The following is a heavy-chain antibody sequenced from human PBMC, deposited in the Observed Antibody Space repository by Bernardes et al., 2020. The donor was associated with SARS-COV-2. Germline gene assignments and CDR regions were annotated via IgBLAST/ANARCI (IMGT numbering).Heavy chain of an antibody. D-gene: IGHD3-10*01. V-gene: IGHV4-39*02. Sequence: TLSLTCTVSGGSISSTSYYWVWIRQPPGKGLEWIGSIYYSGSTNYSPSLKSRVTISVDTSKNHFSLKLTSVTAADTAVYYCAGLRTYFYGSGEIAFDYWGQGTLVSVSS. CDR2: IYYSGST. CDR3: AGLRTYFYGSGEIAFDY. CDR1: GGSISSTSYY. J-gene: IGHJ4*02.